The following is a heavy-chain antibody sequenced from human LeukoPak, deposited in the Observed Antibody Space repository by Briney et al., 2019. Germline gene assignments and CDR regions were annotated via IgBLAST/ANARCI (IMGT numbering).Heavy chain of an antibody. J-gene: IGHJ4*02. CDR1: GGSISSSSYY. CDR2: IYYSGST. CDR3: AGHHPRNTVDF. D-gene: IGHD2/OR15-2a*01. Sequence: PSGTLSLTCTVSGGSISSSSYYWGWIRQPPGKGLEWIGSIYYSGSTYYNPSLKSRVTISVDTSKNQFSLKLSSVTAADTAVYYCAGHHPRNTVDFWGQGTLVTVSS. V-gene: IGHV4-39*01.